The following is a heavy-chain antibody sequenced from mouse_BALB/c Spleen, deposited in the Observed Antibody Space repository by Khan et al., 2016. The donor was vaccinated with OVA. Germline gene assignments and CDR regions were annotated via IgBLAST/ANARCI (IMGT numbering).Heavy chain of an antibody. V-gene: IGHV2-3*01. CDR2: IWGDGST. CDR3: AKFTPDYYSMDY. Sequence: QVQLKQSGPGLVAPSESLSITCTVSGFSLSSYGVNWVRQPPGKGLEWLGVIWGDGSTNYHSALISRLIISKDNSKSQVFLKLNSLQTDDTATYCCAKFTPDYYSMDYWGQGTSVTVSS. CDR1: GFSLSSYG. J-gene: IGHJ4*01. D-gene: IGHD1-1*01.